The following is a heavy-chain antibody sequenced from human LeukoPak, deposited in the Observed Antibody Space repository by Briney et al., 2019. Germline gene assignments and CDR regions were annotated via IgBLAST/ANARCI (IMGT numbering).Heavy chain of an antibody. J-gene: IGHJ1*01. D-gene: IGHD3-22*01. CDR1: GYTFTSYY. V-gene: IGHV1-46*01. CDR2: INPSGGST. Sequence: ASVKVSCKASGYTFTSYYMHWVRQAPGQGLEWMGIINPSGGSTSYAQKFQGRVTMTRDTSTSTVYMGLSSLRSEDTAVYYCARHPTWYDSSGYRAEYFQHWGQGTLVTVSS. CDR3: ARHPTWYDSSGYRAEYFQH.